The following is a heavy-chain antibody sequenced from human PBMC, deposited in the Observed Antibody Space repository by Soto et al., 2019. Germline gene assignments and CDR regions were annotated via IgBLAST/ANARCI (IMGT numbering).Heavy chain of an antibody. Sequence: QVQLVQSGAEVKKPGSSLKVSCKASGGTFSSYAITWVRQAPEEGLEWMGGFIPMLGTANYAQRFKGRVTISADESTTTAYMELNILRSEDTAVDYCATSRRYSSSWYGRDFDYWGQGTLVTVSS. CDR1: GGTFSSYA. J-gene: IGHJ4*02. V-gene: IGHV1-69*01. D-gene: IGHD6-13*01. CDR3: ATSRRYSSSWYGRDFDY. CDR2: FIPMLGTA.